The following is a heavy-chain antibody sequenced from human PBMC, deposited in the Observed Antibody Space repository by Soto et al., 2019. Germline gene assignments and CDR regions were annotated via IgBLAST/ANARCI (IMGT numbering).Heavy chain of an antibody. V-gene: IGHV4-4*02. CDR1: GGSISSSNW. Sequence: PSETLSLTCAVSGGSISSSNWWSWVRQPPGKGLEWIGEIYHSGSTNYNPSLKSRVTISVDKSKNQFSLKLSSVTAADTAVYYCARDHHGDYYYYGMDVWGQGTTVPVSS. J-gene: IGHJ6*02. CDR3: ARDHHGDYYYYGMDV. D-gene: IGHD4-17*01. CDR2: IYHSGST.